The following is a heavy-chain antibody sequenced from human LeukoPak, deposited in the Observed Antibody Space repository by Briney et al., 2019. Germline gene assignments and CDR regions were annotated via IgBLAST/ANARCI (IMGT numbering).Heavy chain of an antibody. CDR1: GFTFSSYA. D-gene: IGHD3-10*01. CDR2: ISYDGSNK. V-gene: IGHV3-30*04. J-gene: IGHJ6*02. CDR3: AREYYYGSYGMDV. Sequence: GGSLRLSCAASGFTFSSYAMHCVRHAPGKGLEGVAVISYDGSNKYYADSVKGRFTISRDNYKNPLYLQINSLRAEDTAVYYCAREYYYGSYGMDVWGQGTTVTVSS.